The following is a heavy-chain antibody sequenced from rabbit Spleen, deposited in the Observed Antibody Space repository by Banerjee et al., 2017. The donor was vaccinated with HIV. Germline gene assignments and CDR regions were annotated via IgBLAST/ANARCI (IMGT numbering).Heavy chain of an antibody. CDR1: GFSFSDRDV. V-gene: IGHV1S45*01. D-gene: IGHD8-1*01. CDR3: VRDGAGSSYFNL. CDR2: INVYTGKP. Sequence: QEQLVESGGGLVKPEGSLTLTCKASGFSFSDRDVMCWVRQAPGKGLQWIACINVYTGKPVYATWAKGRFTISRTSSTTVTLQMTSLTVADTATYFCVRDGAGSSYFNLWGPGTLVTVS. J-gene: IGHJ4*01.